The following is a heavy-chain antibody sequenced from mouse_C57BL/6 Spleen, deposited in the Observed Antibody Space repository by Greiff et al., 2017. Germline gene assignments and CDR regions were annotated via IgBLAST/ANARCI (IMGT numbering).Heavy chain of an antibody. Sequence: QVQLQQPGAELVRPGSSVKLSCKASGYTFTSYWMDWVKQRPGQGLEWIGNIYPSDSETHYNQKFKDKATLTVDKSSSTAYMQLSSLTSEDSAVYYCARNYYSSSWYFDYWGQGTTLTVSS. J-gene: IGHJ2*01. CDR2: IYPSDSET. V-gene: IGHV1-61*01. CDR3: ARNYYSSSWYFDY. D-gene: IGHD1-1*01. CDR1: GYTFTSYW.